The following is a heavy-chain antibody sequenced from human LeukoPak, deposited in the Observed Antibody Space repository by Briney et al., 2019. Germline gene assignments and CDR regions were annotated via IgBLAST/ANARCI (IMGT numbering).Heavy chain of an antibody. D-gene: IGHD6-19*01. CDR2: IYYNEDT. CDR1: GVDIYSSTYY. CDR3: ARHRPDMAGFDY. J-gene: IGHJ4*02. V-gene: IGHV4-39*01. Sequence: SETLSLTCTVSGVDIYSSTYYWAWIRQPPGKGLEFIGSIYYNEDTYSNPSLKSRLTISVDTSTNQFSLKLSSVTAADTAVYYCARHRPDMAGFDYWGQGTLVTVSS.